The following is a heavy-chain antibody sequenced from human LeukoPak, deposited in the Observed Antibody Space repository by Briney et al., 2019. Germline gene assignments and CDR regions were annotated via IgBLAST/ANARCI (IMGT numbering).Heavy chain of an antibody. D-gene: IGHD2-2*01. CDR2: ITSSSTGDV. J-gene: IGHJ4*02. Sequence: PGGSLRLSCAASGFTFSIYNMHWVRQAPGKGLEWVSYITSSSTGDVYYAASVKGRFTISRDNAKNSLFLQMNSLGAEDTAVYYCARDRTYRSSPICSFDYWGQGTPVTVSS. V-gene: IGHV3-21*01. CDR3: ARDRTYRSSPICSFDY. CDR1: GFTFSIYN.